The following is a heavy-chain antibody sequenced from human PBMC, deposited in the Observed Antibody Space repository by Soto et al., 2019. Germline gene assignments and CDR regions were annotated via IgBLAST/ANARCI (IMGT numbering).Heavy chain of an antibody. Sequence: GASVKVSCKASGYTFTRDYMHWVRQAPGQGLEWMGIINPSGGSTSYAQKFQGRVTMTRDTSTSTVYMELSSLRSEDTAVYYCARSDSYDRPSGYWGQGTLVTVSS. J-gene: IGHJ4*02. CDR1: GYTFTRDY. V-gene: IGHV1-46*01. CDR3: ARSDSYDRPSGY. D-gene: IGHD5-12*01. CDR2: INPSGGST.